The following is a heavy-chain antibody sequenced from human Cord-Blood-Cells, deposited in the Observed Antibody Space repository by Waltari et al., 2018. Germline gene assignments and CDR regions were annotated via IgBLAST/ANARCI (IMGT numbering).Heavy chain of an antibody. CDR3: ARSIRLPTVTTYYYYYGMDV. D-gene: IGHD4-17*01. J-gene: IGHJ6*02. Sequence: EVQLVESGGGLVQPGGSLRLSCAASGFTFSSYWMHWVRQAPGKGLVGVSRINSDGSSTSYGDSVKGRFTISRDNAKNTLYLQMNSLRAEDTAVYYCARSIRLPTVTTYYYYYGMDVWGQGTTVTVSS. CDR2: INSDGSST. V-gene: IGHV3-74*01. CDR1: GFTFSSYW.